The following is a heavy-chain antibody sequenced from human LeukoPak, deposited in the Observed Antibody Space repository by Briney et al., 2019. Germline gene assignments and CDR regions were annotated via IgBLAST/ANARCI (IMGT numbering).Heavy chain of an antibody. CDR3: ARDSMITFGGTHYMDV. CDR1: EYSISSGYY. D-gene: IGHD3-16*01. J-gene: IGHJ6*03. V-gene: IGHV4-38-2*02. Sequence: SETLSLTCTVSEYSISSGYYWGWIRQPPGKGLEWIGSIYYSGSTYYNPSLKSRVTVSVDTSKNQFSLKLSSVTAADTAVYYCARDSMITFGGTHYMDVWGKGTTVTVSS. CDR2: IYYSGST.